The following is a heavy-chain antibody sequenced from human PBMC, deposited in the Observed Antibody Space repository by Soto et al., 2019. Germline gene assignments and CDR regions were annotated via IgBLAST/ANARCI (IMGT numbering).Heavy chain of an antibody. D-gene: IGHD3-10*01. J-gene: IGHJ4*02. CDR2: ISSSSATI. CDR1: GFTFSSYS. V-gene: IGHV3-48*01. CDR3: ASPYGSGSYSHY. Sequence: EVQLVESGGGLVQPGGSLRLSCEASGFTFSSYSMNWVRQAPGKGLEWISYISSSSATIYYADSVKGRFTISRDNAKNSLYLQMNSLRAEDTAVYYCASPYGSGSYSHYWGQGTLVTVSS.